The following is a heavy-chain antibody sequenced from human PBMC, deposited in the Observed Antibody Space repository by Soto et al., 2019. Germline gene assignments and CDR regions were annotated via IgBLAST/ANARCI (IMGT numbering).Heavy chain of an antibody. V-gene: IGHV3-30*18. Sequence: QVQLVESGGGVVQPGRSLRLSCAASGFTFSSYGMHWVRQAPGKGLEWVAVISYDGSNKYYADSVKGRFTISRDNSKNTLYLQMNSLRAEDTAVYYCAKEEQGSGGSCLDYWGQGTLVTVSS. J-gene: IGHJ4*02. CDR3: AKEEQGSGGSCLDY. CDR2: ISYDGSNK. CDR1: GFTFSSYG. D-gene: IGHD2-15*01.